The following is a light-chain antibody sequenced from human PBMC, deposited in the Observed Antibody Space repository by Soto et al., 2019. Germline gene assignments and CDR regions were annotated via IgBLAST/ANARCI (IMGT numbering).Light chain of an antibody. CDR1: HTIHSF. CDR2: DAS. Sequence: DIQMTQSPSSLSASVGDRVTITCRASHTIHSFLAWYQQKAGKAPKLLFYDASNLESAVPSRFSGSGSGTEFTLTVSSLQPDDFATFYCQQFHSFPWTFGQGTKVDIK. J-gene: IGKJ1*01. CDR3: QQFHSFPWT. V-gene: IGKV1-5*01.